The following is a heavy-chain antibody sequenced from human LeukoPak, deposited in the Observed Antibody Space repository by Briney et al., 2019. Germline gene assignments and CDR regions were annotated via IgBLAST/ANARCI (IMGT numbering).Heavy chain of an antibody. D-gene: IGHD3-9*01. J-gene: IGHJ4*02. CDR2: IWYDGSNK. CDR3: ARDKYDILTGYYNAYYFDY. V-gene: IGHV3-33*01. Sequence: GRSLRLSCAASGFTFSSYGMHWVRQAPGKGLEWVAVIWYDGSNKYYADSVKGRFTISSDNSKNTLYMQMNSLRAEDTAVYYCARDKYDILTGYYNAYYFDYWGQGTLVTVSS. CDR1: GFTFSSYG.